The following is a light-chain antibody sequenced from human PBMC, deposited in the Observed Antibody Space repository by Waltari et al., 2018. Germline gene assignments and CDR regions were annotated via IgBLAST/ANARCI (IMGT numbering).Light chain of an antibody. CDR3: YSATDNQAV. CDR2: KEG. CDR1: LLAKKY. V-gene: IGLV3-27*01. Sequence: SYELTHPSSVSVSPGQTARITCSVDLLAKKYARWFQQKPGQAPVLVIYKEGERPSGIPERFSASSSGTTDTLTITGAQLEDEADYYGYSATDNQAVFGGGTKLTVL. J-gene: IGLJ3*02.